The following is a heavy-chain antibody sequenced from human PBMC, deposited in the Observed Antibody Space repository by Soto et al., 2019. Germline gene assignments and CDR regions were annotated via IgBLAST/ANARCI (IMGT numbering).Heavy chain of an antibody. CDR1: GGSISSGVYC. Sequence: PSETLSLTCTVSGGSISSGVYCWSWIRQHPGKGLEWIGYIYYSGSTYYNPSLKSRVTISVDTSKNQFSLKLSSVTAADTAVYYCARGYSSSWINLDPWGQGTLVTVSS. D-gene: IGHD6-13*01. J-gene: IGHJ5*02. CDR2: IYYSGST. V-gene: IGHV4-31*03. CDR3: ARGYSSSWINLDP.